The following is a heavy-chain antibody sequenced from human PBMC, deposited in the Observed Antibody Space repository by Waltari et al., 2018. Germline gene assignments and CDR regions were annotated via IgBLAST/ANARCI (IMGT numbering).Heavy chain of an antibody. CDR1: GFSFSNYW. D-gene: IGHD6-13*01. J-gene: IGHJ4*02. CDR3: ARDLRSWPYYLDY. CDR2: IKQLGNWK. V-gene: IGHV3-7*01. Sequence: EVQLVESGGALVQPGGSLRLSCAASGFSFSNYWRNWVRQAPGRGVGWGGSIKQLGNWKNDGVSLRGRFPLSRDDAKKSVYLELNSLRADDTAVYYCARDLRSWPYYLDYWGQGTLVTVSS.